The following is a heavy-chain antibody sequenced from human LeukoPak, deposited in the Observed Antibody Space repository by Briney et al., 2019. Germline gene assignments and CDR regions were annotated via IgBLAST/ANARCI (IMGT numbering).Heavy chain of an antibody. V-gene: IGHV1-18*01. Sequence: ASVTVSCKASGYTFSIYGITWVRQAPGQGLEWMGFISADNGNTNYAQKFQGRVTMTTDTSTSTAYMELRSLRADDTAVYYCARCGATVTMFFDYWGQGTLVTVSS. CDR1: GYTFSIYG. D-gene: IGHD4-17*01. CDR3: ARCGATVTMFFDY. J-gene: IGHJ4*02. CDR2: ISADNGNT.